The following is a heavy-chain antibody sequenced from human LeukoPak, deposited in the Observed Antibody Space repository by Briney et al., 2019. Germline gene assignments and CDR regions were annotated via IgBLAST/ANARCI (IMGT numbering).Heavy chain of an antibody. V-gene: IGHV3-7*01. CDR3: ARDCSSTSCLLLDY. Sequence: GGSLRLSCAASGFTFSSYWMSWVRQAPGKGLEGVANIKQDGSEKYYVDSVKGRFTISRDNAKNSLYLQMNSLRAEDTAVYYCARDCSSTSCLLLDYWGQGTLATVSS. D-gene: IGHD2-2*01. J-gene: IGHJ4*02. CDR2: IKQDGSEK. CDR1: GFTFSSYW.